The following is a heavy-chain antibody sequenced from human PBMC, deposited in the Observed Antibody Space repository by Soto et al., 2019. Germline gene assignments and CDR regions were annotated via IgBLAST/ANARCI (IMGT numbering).Heavy chain of an antibody. V-gene: IGHV3-33*01. CDR1: GFTFSSYG. CDR3: ARDVYRYSYGPGDY. Sequence: GGSLRLSCAASGFTFSSYGMHWVRQAPGKGLEWVAVIWYDGSNKYYADSVKGRFTISRDNSKNTLYLQMNSLRAEDTAVYYCARDVYRYSYGPGDYWGQGTLVTVSS. D-gene: IGHD5-18*01. CDR2: IWYDGSNK. J-gene: IGHJ4*02.